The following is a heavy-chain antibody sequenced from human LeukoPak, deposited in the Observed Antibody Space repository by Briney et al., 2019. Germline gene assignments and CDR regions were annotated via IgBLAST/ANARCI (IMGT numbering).Heavy chain of an antibody. Sequence: PSETLSLTCTVSGGSISPSNPYWGWIRQPPGKGLEWIGRIYYSGTTYTYYNPSLKSRVTISIDTSKNQFSLKLSFVTAADTAVYYCARHTMVRGVLTWFDPWGQGTLVTVSS. D-gene: IGHD3-10*01. CDR1: GGSISPSNPY. CDR2: IYYSGTTYT. CDR3: ARHTMVRGVLTWFDP. J-gene: IGHJ5*02. V-gene: IGHV4-39*01.